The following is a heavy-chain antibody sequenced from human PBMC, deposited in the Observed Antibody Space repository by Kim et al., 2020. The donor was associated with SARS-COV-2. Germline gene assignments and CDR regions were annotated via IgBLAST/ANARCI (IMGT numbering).Heavy chain of an antibody. CDR2: IYHSGSTNGRT. J-gene: IGHJ6*02. CDR1: GASISSYY. CDR3: AKGGVFHYNHMDV. V-gene: IGHV4-59*13. Sequence: SETLSLTCTVSGASISSYYWTWIRQPPGKGLEWIGYIYHSGSTNGRTNYNPSLKSRVTISADTSTNHFSLKMTSVTAADTAVYYCAKGGVFHYNHMDVWGQGTTVTVSS.